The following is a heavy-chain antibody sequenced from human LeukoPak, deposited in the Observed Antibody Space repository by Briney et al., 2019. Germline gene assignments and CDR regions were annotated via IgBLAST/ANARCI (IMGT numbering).Heavy chain of an antibody. CDR1: GFTFSSYS. V-gene: IGHV3-48*01. CDR2: ISSSSSTI. D-gene: IGHD6-19*01. CDR3: AKGSGWYVDY. J-gene: IGHJ4*02. Sequence: GGSLRLSCAASGFTFSSYSMNWVRQAPGKGLEWVSYISSSSSTIYYADSVKGRFTISRDNSKNTLYLQMNSLRAEDTAVYYCAKGSGWYVDYWGQGTLVTVSS.